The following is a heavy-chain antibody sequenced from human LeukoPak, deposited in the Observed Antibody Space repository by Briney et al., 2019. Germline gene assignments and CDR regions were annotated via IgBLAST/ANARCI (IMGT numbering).Heavy chain of an antibody. CDR1: GGSISSYY. CDR2: IYYSGST. CDR3: ASHHSSYCMDV. V-gene: IGHV4-59*01. Sequence: TSETLSLTCTVSGGSISSYYRRWIRQPPGKGLEWVGYIYYSGSTNYNPSLKSRVTITVDTSKNQFSQKLSSGAAADAAVYYCASHHSSYCMDVWGKGTTVTVSS. J-gene: IGHJ6*03.